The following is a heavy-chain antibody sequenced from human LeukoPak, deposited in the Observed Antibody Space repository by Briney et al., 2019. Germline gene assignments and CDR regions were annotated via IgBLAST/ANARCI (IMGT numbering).Heavy chain of an antibody. CDR3: AREFSGTSIAARVFDS. Sequence: SEALSLTCTVSGGPITSYYWTYIRQRAGKGLEWIGRIHTSGSTNYNPSLKSRVTMSVDTSKNQFSLNLSSVTAADTAMYYCAREFSGTSIAARVFDSWGQGTLVTVSS. D-gene: IGHD6-6*01. CDR1: GGPITSYY. J-gene: IGHJ4*02. CDR2: IHTSGST. V-gene: IGHV4-4*07.